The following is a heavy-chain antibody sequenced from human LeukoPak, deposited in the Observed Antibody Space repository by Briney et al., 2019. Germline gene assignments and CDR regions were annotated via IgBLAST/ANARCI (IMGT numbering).Heavy chain of an antibody. D-gene: IGHD3-16*01. CDR2: IYYSGST. V-gene: IGHV4-39*07. J-gene: IGHJ5*02. CDR3: ARVGDFMT. CDR1: GGSISSSSYY. Sequence: SETLSLTCTVSGGSISSSSYYWGWIRQPPGKGLEWIGSIYYSGSTYYNPSLKSRVTISVDTSKNQFSLKLSSVTAADTAVYYCARVGDFMTWGQGTLVTVSS.